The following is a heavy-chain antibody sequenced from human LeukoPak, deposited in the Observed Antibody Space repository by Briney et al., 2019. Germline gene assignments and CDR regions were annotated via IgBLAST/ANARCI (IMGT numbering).Heavy chain of an antibody. CDR2: MNPSSGNT. J-gene: IGHJ6*02. D-gene: IGHD3-22*01. V-gene: IGHV1-8*01. CDR1: GYTFTSYD. Sequence: ASVKVSCTASGYTFTSYDINWVRQATGQGPEWLGWMNPSSGNTGYAQKFQGRVTMTRDTSISTAYMELSSLRSEDTAMYYCARVAYYYDSAGLYLNYFYGMDVWGQGTTVTVSS. CDR3: ARVAYYYDSAGLYLNYFYGMDV.